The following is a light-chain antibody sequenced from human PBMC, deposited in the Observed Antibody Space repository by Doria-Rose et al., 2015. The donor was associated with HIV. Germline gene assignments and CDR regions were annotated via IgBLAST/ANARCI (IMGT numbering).Light chain of an antibody. V-gene: IGKV3-20*01. CDR3: QQYGTSRGT. J-gene: IGKJ5*01. CDR2: DAS. Sequence: TQSPGTLSLSPGERATLSCRASQRVKSSYLAWYQQNPGQAPRLLIYDASTRATGNPDRFSGSVSVTDFTLTISRLEPEYVAVYYCQQYGTSRGTFGQGTRLEIK. CDR1: QRVKSSY.